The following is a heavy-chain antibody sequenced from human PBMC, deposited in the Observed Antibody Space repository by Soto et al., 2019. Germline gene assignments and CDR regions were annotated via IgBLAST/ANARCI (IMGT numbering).Heavy chain of an antibody. CDR1: GFTFSNDG. Sequence: QVQLVESGGGVVQPGRSLRLSCAASGFTFSNDGMHWVRQAPGKGLEWVTTISSDGNDQYYAGSVKGRFTISRDHSENTLDLQMNCLIAADTDVYYCAKGSFSAHQFIDHWGQGILVTVSS. D-gene: IGHD3-10*01. CDR2: ISSDGNDQ. CDR3: AKGSFSAHQFIDH. V-gene: IGHV3-30*18. J-gene: IGHJ1*01.